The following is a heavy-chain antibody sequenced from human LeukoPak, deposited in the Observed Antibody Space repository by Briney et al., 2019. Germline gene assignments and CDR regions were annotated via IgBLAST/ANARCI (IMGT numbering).Heavy chain of an antibody. Sequence: GGSLRLSCAASGFTFDDYSIHWVRQVPGKGLEWVSLIRGDGSKAYYADSVKGRFTISRDSSKNSLYLQMSSLRTEDTALYYCAKEGGTIYFDSWGQRTLVTVSS. CDR2: IRGDGSKA. CDR3: AKEGGTIYFDS. V-gene: IGHV3-43*01. J-gene: IGHJ4*02. CDR1: GFTFDDYS. D-gene: IGHD1-1*01.